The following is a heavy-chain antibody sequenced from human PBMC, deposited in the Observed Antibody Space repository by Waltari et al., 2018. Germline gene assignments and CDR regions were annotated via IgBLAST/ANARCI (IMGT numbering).Heavy chain of an antibody. CDR2: INPNSGGT. Sequence: QVQLVQSGAEVKKPGASVKVSCKASGYTFTGYYMHWVRQAPGQGLEWMGWINPNSGGTNYAQKFQGRVTMTRDTSISTAYMELSRLGSDDTAVYYCARRHELGDYYYYGMDVWGQGTTVTVSS. D-gene: IGHD3-16*01. CDR3: ARRHELGDYYYYGMDV. J-gene: IGHJ6*02. V-gene: IGHV1-2*02. CDR1: GYTFTGYY.